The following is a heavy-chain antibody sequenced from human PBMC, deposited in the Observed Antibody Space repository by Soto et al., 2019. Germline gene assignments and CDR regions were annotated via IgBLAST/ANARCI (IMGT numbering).Heavy chain of an antibody. Sequence: GGSLRLSCAASGFSFMSYAMSWVRQTPGVGLEWVSSISGTGGTTNYADSVKGRFTISRDNSKSTMYLQMNSLRVEDTAIYYCATVSDYWSSAINGRISWGQGTRVTVSS. CDR2: ISGTGGTT. CDR3: ATVSDYWSSAINGRIS. CDR1: GFSFMSYA. V-gene: IGHV3-23*01. J-gene: IGHJ5*02. D-gene: IGHD3-3*01.